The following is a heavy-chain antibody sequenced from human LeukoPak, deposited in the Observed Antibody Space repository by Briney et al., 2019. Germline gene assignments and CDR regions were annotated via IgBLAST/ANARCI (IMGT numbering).Heavy chain of an antibody. Sequence: ASVKVSCKASGYTFTGYYMHWVRQAPGQGLEWMGWINPNSGGTNYAQKFQGRVTMTRDTSISTAYMELSRLRSDDTAVYYCARSRTKPWFGDPTGYWGQGALVTVSS. D-gene: IGHD3-10*01. CDR2: INPNSGGT. CDR1: GYTFTGYY. J-gene: IGHJ4*02. V-gene: IGHV1-2*02. CDR3: ARSRTKPWFGDPTGY.